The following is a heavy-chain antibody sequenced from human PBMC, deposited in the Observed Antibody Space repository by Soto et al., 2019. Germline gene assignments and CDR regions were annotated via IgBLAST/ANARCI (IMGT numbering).Heavy chain of an antibody. V-gene: IGHV4-61*01. CDR3: ARDRGGYDPYYYYGMDV. CDR2: IYYSGST. J-gene: IGHJ6*02. CDR1: SGSVSSGSYY. D-gene: IGHD5-12*01. Sequence: QVQLQESDPGLVKPSETLSLTCTVSSGSVSSGSYYWSWIRQPPGKGLEWIGYIYYSGSTNYNPSLKSRVTISVDTSKNQFSLKLSSVTAADTAVYYCARDRGGYDPYYYYGMDVWGQGTTVTVSS.